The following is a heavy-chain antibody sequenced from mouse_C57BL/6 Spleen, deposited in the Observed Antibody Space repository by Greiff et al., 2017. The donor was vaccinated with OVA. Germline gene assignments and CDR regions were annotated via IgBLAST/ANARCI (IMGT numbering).Heavy chain of an antibody. CDR3: ARVGVPGVYAMDY. D-gene: IGHD3-1*01. V-gene: IGHV1-61*01. CDR2: IYPSDSET. CDR1: GYTFTSYW. Sequence: QVQLQQPGAELVRPGSSVKLSCKASGYTFTSYWMDWVKQRPGQGLEWIGNIYPSDSETHYNQKFKDKATLTVDKSSSTAYMQLSSLTSEDSAVYYCARVGVPGVYAMDYWGQGASVTVSS. J-gene: IGHJ4*01.